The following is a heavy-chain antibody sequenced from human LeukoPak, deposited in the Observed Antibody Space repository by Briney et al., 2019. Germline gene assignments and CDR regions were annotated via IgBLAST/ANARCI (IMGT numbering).Heavy chain of an antibody. CDR3: ARLSYYYDCSGYYHSYYYYYYMDV. CDR1: GGSISSYN. V-gene: IGHV4-59*12. J-gene: IGHJ6*03. Sequence: SETLSLTCIVSGGSISSYNWNWIRQPPGKGLEWNGYMHNSGSTNNNPSLKSRVTISVDKSKNQFSLKLSSVTAADTAVYYCARLSYYYDCSGYYHSYYYYYYMDVWGKGTTVTISS. CDR2: MHNSGST. D-gene: IGHD3-22*01.